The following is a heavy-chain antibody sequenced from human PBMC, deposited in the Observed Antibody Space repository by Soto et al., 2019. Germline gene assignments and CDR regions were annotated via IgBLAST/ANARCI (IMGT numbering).Heavy chain of an antibody. V-gene: IGHV3-30*18. J-gene: IGHJ5*02. D-gene: IGHD3-3*01. CDR3: AKDAVLYDLWFDL. CDR2: ISYDGSHK. Sequence: GGSLRLSCGASGFTFSSYGMYWVRQAPGKGLEWVAVISYDGSHKNYADSVKGRFTISRDNSKNTLYLQMNSLRAEDTAVYYCAKDAVLYDLWFDLWGYGTLVTVSP. CDR1: GFTFSSYG.